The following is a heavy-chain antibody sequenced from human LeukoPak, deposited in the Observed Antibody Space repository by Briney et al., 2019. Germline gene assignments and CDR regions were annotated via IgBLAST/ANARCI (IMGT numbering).Heavy chain of an antibody. V-gene: IGHV1-69*06. J-gene: IGHJ4*02. CDR3: AREGGMATDS. CDR2: IIPIFGTA. CDR1: GGTFSNYG. Sequence: SVKVSCKASGGTFSNYGISWVRQAPGQGLEWMGGIIPIFGTANYAQKFQGRVTLTADKSTSTAYMELSSLRSEDTAVYYCAREGGMATDSWGQGTLVTVSS. D-gene: IGHD5-24*01.